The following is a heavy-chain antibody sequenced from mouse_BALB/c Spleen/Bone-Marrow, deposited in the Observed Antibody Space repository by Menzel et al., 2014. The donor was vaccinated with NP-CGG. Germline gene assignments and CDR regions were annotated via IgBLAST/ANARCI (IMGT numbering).Heavy chain of an antibody. V-gene: IGHV1-4*01. D-gene: IGHD1-1*01. Sequence: VQLQQSGAELARPGASVKMSCQASGYTFTRYTMHWEKKRPGQGLEWIGYIIPNSGYSNYNQKFKDKATLTADKSSSTVYMQLSNLTSEDSAVYYCTIRYYAMDYWGQGTSVTVSS. CDR3: TIRYYAMDY. J-gene: IGHJ4*01. CDR1: GYTFTRYT. CDR2: IIPNSGYS.